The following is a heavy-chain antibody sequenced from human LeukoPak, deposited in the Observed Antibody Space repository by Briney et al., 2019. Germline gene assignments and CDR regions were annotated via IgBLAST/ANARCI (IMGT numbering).Heavy chain of an antibody. J-gene: IGHJ5*02. CDR2: IYYSGST. Sequence: SETLSLTCTVSGGSISSSSYYWGWIRQPPGKGLEWIGSIYYSGSTYYNPSLKSRVTISVDTSKNQFSLKLSSVTAADTAVYYCARSNSGYDLHWFDPWGQGTLVTVSS. CDR3: ARSNSGYDLHWFDP. D-gene: IGHD5-12*01. V-gene: IGHV4-39*07. CDR1: GGSISSSSYY.